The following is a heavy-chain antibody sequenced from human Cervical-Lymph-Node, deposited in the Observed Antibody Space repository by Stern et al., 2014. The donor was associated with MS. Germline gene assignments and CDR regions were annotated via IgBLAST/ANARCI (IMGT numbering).Heavy chain of an antibody. J-gene: IGHJ4*02. D-gene: IGHD3-10*01. CDR3: ARDPITMVRGVIY. Sequence: VQLVESGGGLVKPGGSLRLSCAASGFTFSSYSMNWVRQAPGKGLEWVSSISSSSRYIYYADSVKGRFTISRDNAKNSLYLQMNSLRAEDTAVYYCARDPITMVRGVIYWGQGTLVTVSS. V-gene: IGHV3-21*01. CDR1: GFTFSSYS. CDR2: ISSSSRYI.